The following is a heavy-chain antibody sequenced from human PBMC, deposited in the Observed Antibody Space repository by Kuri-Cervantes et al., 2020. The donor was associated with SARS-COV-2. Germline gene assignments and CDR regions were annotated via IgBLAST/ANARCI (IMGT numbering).Heavy chain of an antibody. Sequence: SETLSLTCTASAFTFSSYSMNWVRQPPGKGLEWIGEINHSGSTNYNPSLKSRVTISVDTSKNQFSLKLSSVTAADTAVYYCARGAGILEWLLAAVSPAGFDPWGQGTLVTVSS. V-gene: IGHV4-34*01. CDR2: INHSGST. J-gene: IGHJ5*02. CDR3: ARGAGILEWLLAAVSPAGFDP. CDR1: AFTFSSYS. D-gene: IGHD3-3*01.